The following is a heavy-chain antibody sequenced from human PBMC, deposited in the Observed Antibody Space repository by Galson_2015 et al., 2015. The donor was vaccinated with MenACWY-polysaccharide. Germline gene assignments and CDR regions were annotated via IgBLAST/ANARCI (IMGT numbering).Heavy chain of an antibody. J-gene: IGHJ4*02. Sequence: QSGAEVKKPGQSLKISCKSSGYTFALYWIGWVRQMPGKGLEWMATIYPDDFDTRYNPSIQGQVTISADKSITTAYLQWSSLKAADSAMYYCVRQAGPGKLNGDYDYWGQGTLVTVSS. V-gene: IGHV5-51*01. CDR3: VRQAGPGKLNGDYDY. D-gene: IGHD4-17*01. CDR2: IYPDDFDT. CDR1: GYTFALYW.